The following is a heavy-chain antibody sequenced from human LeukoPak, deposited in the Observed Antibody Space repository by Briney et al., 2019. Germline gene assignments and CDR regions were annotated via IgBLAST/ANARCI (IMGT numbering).Heavy chain of an antibody. J-gene: IGHJ4*02. D-gene: IGHD3-10*01. Sequence: PGGSLRLSCAASGFTVSSNYMSWVRQAPGKGLEWVSVIYSGGSTYYADSVKGRFTISRDNSKNTLYLQMNSLRAEDTAVYYCARVRLFTMVRGVMPDYWGQGTLVTVSP. CDR2: IYSGGST. V-gene: IGHV3-66*01. CDR3: ARVRLFTMVRGVMPDY. CDR1: GFTVSSNY.